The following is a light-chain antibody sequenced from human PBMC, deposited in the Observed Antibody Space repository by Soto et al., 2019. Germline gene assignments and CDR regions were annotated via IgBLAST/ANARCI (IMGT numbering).Light chain of an antibody. CDR3: HQYDSSPLT. CDR2: GAS. J-gene: IGKJ4*01. CDR1: QSVSSSY. V-gene: IGKV3-20*01. Sequence: EIVLTQSPGTLSLSPGERATLSCRASQSVSSSYLAWYQQKHGQAPRHLIYGASSRSTGIPDRFSGSGSGTDFTLTISRLEPEDFAVYYCHQYDSSPLTFGGGTKVEIK.